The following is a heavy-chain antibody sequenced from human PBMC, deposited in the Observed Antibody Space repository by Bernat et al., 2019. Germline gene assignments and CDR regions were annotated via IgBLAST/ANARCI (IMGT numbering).Heavy chain of an antibody. Sequence: QLQLQESGPGLVKPSETLSLTCTVSGGSISSSSYYWGWIRQPPGKGLEWIGSIYYSGSTYYNPSLKSRVTISVDTSKNQFSLKLSSVTAADTAVYYCARVGGRLHLGPGPHYYYYMDVWGKGTTVTVSS. D-gene: IGHD3-16*01. CDR1: GGSISSSSYY. J-gene: IGHJ6*03. CDR3: ARVGGRLHLGPGPHYYYYMDV. CDR2: IYYSGST. V-gene: IGHV4-39*01.